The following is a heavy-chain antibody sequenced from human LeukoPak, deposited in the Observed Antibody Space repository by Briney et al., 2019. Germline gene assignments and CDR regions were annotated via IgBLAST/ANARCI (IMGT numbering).Heavy chain of an antibody. CDR3: AISGSYYYDSSEGY. CDR1: GGTFSSYA. D-gene: IGHD3-22*01. CDR2: IIPIFGTA. V-gene: IGHV1-69*06. Sequence: ASVKVSCKASGGTFSSYAISWVRQAPGQGLEWMGGIIPIFGTANYAQKFQGRVTITADKSTSTAYMELSSLRSEDTAVYYCAISGSYYYDSSEGYWGQGTLVTVSS. J-gene: IGHJ4*02.